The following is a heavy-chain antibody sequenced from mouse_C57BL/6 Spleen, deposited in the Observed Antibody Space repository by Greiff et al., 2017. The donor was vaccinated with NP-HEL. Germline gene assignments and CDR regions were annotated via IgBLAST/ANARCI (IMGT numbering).Heavy chain of an antibody. Sequence: EVQRVESGGDLVKPGGSLKLSCAASGFTFSSYGMSWVRQTPDKRLEWVATISSGGSYTYYPDSVKGRFTISRDNAKNTLYLQMSSLKSEDTAMDYCARQDSSGALFAYWGQGTLVTVSA. CDR1: GFTFSSYG. CDR2: ISSGGSYT. V-gene: IGHV5-6*01. J-gene: IGHJ3*01. D-gene: IGHD3-2*02. CDR3: ARQDSSGALFAY.